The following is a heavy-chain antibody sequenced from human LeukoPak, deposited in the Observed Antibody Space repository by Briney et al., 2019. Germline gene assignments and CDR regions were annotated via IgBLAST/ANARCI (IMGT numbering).Heavy chain of an antibody. Sequence: GGSLSLSCAASGFSFNSYAMSWGRQAPGKGLEWVSAINGSGGSTYYADSVKGRFTISRYNSKNPLYLQMNSLRAEDTAVYYCAKDHHTSGIAVAGTDPGWGQGTLVTVSS. CDR2: INGSGGST. V-gene: IGHV3-23*01. CDR1: GFSFNSYA. J-gene: IGHJ4*02. D-gene: IGHD6-19*01. CDR3: AKDHHTSGIAVAGTDPG.